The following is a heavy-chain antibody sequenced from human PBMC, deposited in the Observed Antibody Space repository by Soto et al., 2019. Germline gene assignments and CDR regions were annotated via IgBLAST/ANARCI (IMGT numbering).Heavy chain of an antibody. D-gene: IGHD3-9*01. Sequence: AGGSLRLSCSVSGFTFSKYAMHWVRQAPGKGLEYVSGITSEGDRTWHADSVKDRFTISRDNSKNTLFLHMSSLRVEDTAIYFCVKGNQLLRYHFDFWAPGSMVTVSS. J-gene: IGHJ4*01. CDR2: ITSEGDRT. CDR1: GFTFSKYA. V-gene: IGHV3-64D*06. CDR3: VKGNQLLRYHFDF.